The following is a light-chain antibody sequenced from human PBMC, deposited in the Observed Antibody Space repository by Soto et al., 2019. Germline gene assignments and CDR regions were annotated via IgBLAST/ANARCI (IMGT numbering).Light chain of an antibody. CDR2: DAS. J-gene: IGKJ1*01. Sequence: EIVLTQSPAILSVSPGERATLSCRASQSISRSLAWYQQKPGQAPRLLISDASTRATGIPARFSGSGSGTEFTLTISSLQSEDFAVYYCQQRSNWPRTFGQGTKVDIK. V-gene: IGKV3-15*01. CDR3: QQRSNWPRT. CDR1: QSISRS.